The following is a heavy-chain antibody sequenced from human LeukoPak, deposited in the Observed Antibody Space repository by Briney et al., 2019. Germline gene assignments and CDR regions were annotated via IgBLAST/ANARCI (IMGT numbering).Heavy chain of an antibody. V-gene: IGHV1-18*01. CDR3: ARDQDDYVWGSFPVPLGY. CDR2: ISVYNGHT. D-gene: IGHD3-16*01. CDR1: GYTFTDYS. J-gene: IGHJ4*02. Sequence: GASVKVSCKASGYTFTDYSITWVRQAPGQGLEWMGWISVYNGHTDYPQKVQGRVTMTTDTFTSTAYMELRSLRSDDTAVYYCARDQDDYVWGSFPVPLGYWGQGTLVTVSS.